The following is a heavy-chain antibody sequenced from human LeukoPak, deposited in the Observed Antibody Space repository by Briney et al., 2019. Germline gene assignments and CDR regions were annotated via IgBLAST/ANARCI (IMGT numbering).Heavy chain of an antibody. D-gene: IGHD3-3*01. CDR1: GYSFTSYW. Sequence: GESLKISCKGSGYSFTSYWIGWVRQMPGKGLEWMGIIYPGDSDTRYSPSFQGQVTISADKSISTAYLQWSSLKASDTAMYYCARSLPSYFWSGSAYNWFDPWGQGTLVTVSS. V-gene: IGHV5-51*01. CDR3: ARSLPSYFWSGSAYNWFDP. CDR2: IYPGDSDT. J-gene: IGHJ5*02.